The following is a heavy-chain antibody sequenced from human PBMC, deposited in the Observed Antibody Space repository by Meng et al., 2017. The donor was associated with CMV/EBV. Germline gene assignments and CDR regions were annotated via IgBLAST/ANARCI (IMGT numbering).Heavy chain of an antibody. CDR1: GFTFGSYA. V-gene: IGHV3-15*05. J-gene: IGHJ6*02. CDR2: IKSKTDGGTT. D-gene: IGHD5-24*01. CDR3: ARGQPEMATVYYYYGMDV. Sequence: GGSLRLSCAASGFTFGSYAMNWVRQAPGKGLEWVGRIKSKTDGGTTDYAAPVKGRFTISRDNAKNTLYLQMNSLRAEDTAVYYCARGQPEMATVYYYYGMDVWGQGTTVTVSS.